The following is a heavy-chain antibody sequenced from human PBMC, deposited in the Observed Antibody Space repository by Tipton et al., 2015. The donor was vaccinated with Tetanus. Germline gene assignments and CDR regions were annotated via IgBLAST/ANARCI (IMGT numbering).Heavy chain of an antibody. J-gene: IGHJ4*02. D-gene: IGHD2-8*01. CDR2: INGHGTNT. Sequence: SLRLSCAAPGFTFSTYWIHWVRQAPGKGLMWVSRINGHGTNTAYADSVKGRFTISRDNAKNTLYLQMNSLRAEDTAVYYCTKDVGIVLFDYWGQGTLVTVSS. V-gene: IGHV3-74*01. CDR3: TKDVGIVLFDY. CDR1: GFTFSTYW.